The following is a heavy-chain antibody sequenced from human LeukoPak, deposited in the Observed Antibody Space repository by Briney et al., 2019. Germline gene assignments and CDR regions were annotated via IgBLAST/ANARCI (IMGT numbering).Heavy chain of an antibody. D-gene: IGHD6-19*01. CDR3: ARDPSNTSGWKTWFDP. CDR2: ISAYNGDT. V-gene: IGHV1-18*01. Sequence: ASVKVSCKASGGTFSSYAISWVRQAPGQGLEWMGRISAYNGDTKYAQNLQGRVTMTTDTSTTTAYLELRSLRSDDTAVYYCARDPSNTSGWKTWFDPWGQGTLVTVSS. J-gene: IGHJ5*02. CDR1: GGTFSSYA.